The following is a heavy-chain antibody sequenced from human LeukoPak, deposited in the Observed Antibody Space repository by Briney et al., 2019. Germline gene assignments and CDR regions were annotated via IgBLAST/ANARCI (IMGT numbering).Heavy chain of an antibody. Sequence: GGSLRLSCAVSGFTLSAYWMHWVRQAPGKGLVWVSRMNTDGSSTLYADSVKGRFTISRDNAKNTLYLQMNSLRAEDTAVYYRAREHYDILSRRGMDVWGKGTTVTVSS. CDR2: MNTDGSST. CDR1: GFTLSAYW. D-gene: IGHD3-9*01. J-gene: IGHJ6*04. V-gene: IGHV3-74*03. CDR3: AREHYDILSRRGMDV.